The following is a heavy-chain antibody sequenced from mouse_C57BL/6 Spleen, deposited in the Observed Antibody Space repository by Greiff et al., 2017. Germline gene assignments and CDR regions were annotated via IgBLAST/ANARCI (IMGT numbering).Heavy chain of an antibody. J-gene: IGHJ2*01. Sequence: VHVKQSGPELVKPGASVKISCKASGYSFTGYYMNWVKQSPEKSLEWIGEINPSTGGTTYNQKFKAKATLTVDKSSSTAYMQLKSLTSEDSAVYYCARGGYDLFDYWGQGTTLTVSS. CDR3: ARGGYDLFDY. D-gene: IGHD2-2*01. CDR1: GYSFTGYY. V-gene: IGHV1-42*01. CDR2: INPSTGGT.